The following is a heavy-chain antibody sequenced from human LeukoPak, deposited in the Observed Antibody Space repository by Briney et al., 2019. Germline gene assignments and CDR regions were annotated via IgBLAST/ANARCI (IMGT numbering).Heavy chain of an antibody. Sequence: ASVKVSCKVSGYTLTELSMHWVRQAPGKGLEWMGGFDPEDGETIYAQKFQGRVTMTEDTSTDTAYMELSSPRSEDTAVYYCATVVYNWNHNWFDPWGQGTLVTVSS. J-gene: IGHJ5*02. CDR1: GYTLTELS. CDR2: FDPEDGET. D-gene: IGHD1-20*01. V-gene: IGHV1-24*01. CDR3: ATVVYNWNHNWFDP.